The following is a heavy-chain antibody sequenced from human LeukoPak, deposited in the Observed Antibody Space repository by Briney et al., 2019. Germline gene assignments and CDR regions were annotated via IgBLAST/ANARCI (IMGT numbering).Heavy chain of an antibody. CDR2: IYTSGST. Sequence: SETLSLTCTVSGGSISSYYWSWIRQPAGKGLGWIGRIYTSGSTNYNPSLKSRVTMSVDTSKNQFSLKLSSVTAADTAVYYCARYGHEFESWGQGTLVTVSS. CDR1: GGSISSYY. J-gene: IGHJ4*02. D-gene: IGHD4-17*01. V-gene: IGHV4-4*07. CDR3: ARYGHEFES.